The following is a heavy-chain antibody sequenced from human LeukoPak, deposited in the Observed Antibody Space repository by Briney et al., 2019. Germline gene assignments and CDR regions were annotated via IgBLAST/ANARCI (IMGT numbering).Heavy chain of an antibody. V-gene: IGHV1-2*02. Sequence: GASVTVSFKASGYTFTVYYMHWVRQAPGQGLEWMGWINPNSGGTNYAQKFQGRVTMTRDTSISTAYMELSRLRSDDTAVYYCARDHMYSSSEQGGWNYFDYWGQGTLVTVSS. D-gene: IGHD6-6*01. CDR3: ARDHMYSSSEQGGWNYFDY. CDR1: GYTFTVYY. J-gene: IGHJ4*02. CDR2: INPNSGGT.